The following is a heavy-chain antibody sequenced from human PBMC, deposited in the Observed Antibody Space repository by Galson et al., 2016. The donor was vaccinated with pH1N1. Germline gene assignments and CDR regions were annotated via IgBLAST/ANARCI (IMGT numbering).Heavy chain of an antibody. CDR3: ARNMHLYCSSASCRVHYFDS. D-gene: IGHD2-2*01. CDR2: IIPIFDTS. Sequence: SVKVSCKASRDTFSSYVFNWVRQAPGHGLEWMGGIIPIFDTSNYAQKFQGRVPITADKSTSTAYMELNSLRSEDTAMYYCARNMHLYCSSASCRVHYFDSWGQGTLVTVSS. CDR1: RDTFSSYV. J-gene: IGHJ4*02. V-gene: IGHV1-69*06.